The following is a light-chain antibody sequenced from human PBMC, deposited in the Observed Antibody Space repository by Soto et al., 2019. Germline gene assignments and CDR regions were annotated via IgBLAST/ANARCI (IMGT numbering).Light chain of an antibody. CDR2: EVT. V-gene: IGLV2-8*01. Sequence: QSVLTQPPSASGSPGQSVTISCTGTNGDVGAYDYVSWYQQHPGKAPKLLIYEVTKRPLGVPDRFSGSKSGNAAYLTVSGLESEDEAYYYCSSCAGSNDSCVFETGTKVGVL. CDR3: SSCAGSNDSCV. J-gene: IGLJ1*01. CDR1: NGDVGAYDY.